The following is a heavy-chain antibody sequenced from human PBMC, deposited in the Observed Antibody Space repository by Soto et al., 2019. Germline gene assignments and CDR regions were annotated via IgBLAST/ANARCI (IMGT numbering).Heavy chain of an antibody. V-gene: IGHV4-30-4*01. D-gene: IGHD3-16*01. CDR2: IYYSGST. CDR3: ARVRFMNKAMIGFQH. CDR1: GGSISSGDYY. Sequence: QVQLQESGPGLVKPSQTLSLTCTVSGGSISSGDYYWSWIRQPPGKGLEWIGYIYYSGSTYYNPSLKSRVTISVDTSKNQFSLKLSSVTAADTAVYYCARVRFMNKAMIGFQHWGQGTLVTVSS. J-gene: IGHJ1*01.